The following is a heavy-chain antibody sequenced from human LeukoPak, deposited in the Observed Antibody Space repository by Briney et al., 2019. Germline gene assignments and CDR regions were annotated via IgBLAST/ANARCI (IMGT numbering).Heavy chain of an antibody. CDR1: GFTFSSYS. V-gene: IGHV3-48*01. J-gene: IGHJ4*02. CDR2: ISSSSSTI. D-gene: IGHD3-10*01. CDR3: TRDPLLLWFGEALVRTPNYFDY. Sequence: PGGSLRLSCAASGFTFSSYSMNWVRQAPGKGLEWVSYISSSSSTIYYADSVKGRFTISRDNAKNSLYLQMNSLRAEDTAVYYCTRDPLLLWFGEALVRTPNYFDYWGQGTLVTVSS.